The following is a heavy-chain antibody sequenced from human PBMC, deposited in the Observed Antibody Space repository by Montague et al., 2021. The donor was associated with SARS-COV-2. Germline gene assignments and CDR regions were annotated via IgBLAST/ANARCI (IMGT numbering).Heavy chain of an antibody. V-gene: IGHV4-34*01. CDR1: GGSFSDYQ. CDR3: ARGAPGT. CDR2: INDRGTT. J-gene: IGHJ5*02. Sequence: SETLSLTCAVYGGSFSDYQWTWIRQSPGKGLEWIGQINDRGTTKYNPSLKSRVTLLVYPSKKQFSLKLTSVTAADTAVYYCARGAPGTWGQGTRVTVSS. D-gene: IGHD6-13*01.